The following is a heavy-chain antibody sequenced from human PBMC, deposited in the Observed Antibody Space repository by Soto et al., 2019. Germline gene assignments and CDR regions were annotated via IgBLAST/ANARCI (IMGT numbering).Heavy chain of an antibody. V-gene: IGHV1-69*12. CDR3: ARAIAVAGYYYYYGMDV. J-gene: IGHJ6*02. D-gene: IGHD6-19*01. CDR1: GGTFSSYA. CDR2: IIPIFGTA. Sequence: QVQLMQSGAEVKKPGSSVKVSCKASGGTFSSYAISWVRQAPGQGLEWMGGIIPIFGTANYAQKFQGRVTITADESTSTAYMELSSLRSEDTAVYYCARAIAVAGYYYYYGMDVWGQGTTVTVSS.